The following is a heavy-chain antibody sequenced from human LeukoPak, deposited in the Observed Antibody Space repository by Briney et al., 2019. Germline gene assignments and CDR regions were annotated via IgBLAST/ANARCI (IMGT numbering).Heavy chain of an antibody. CDR2: ISGYNGNT. CDR1: GGTFSSYG. V-gene: IGHV1-18*01. J-gene: IGHJ2*01. D-gene: IGHD2-21*02. Sequence: ASVKVSCKASGGTFSSYGISWVRQAPGQGLEWMGWISGYNGNTNYAQNLQGRVTMTTDTSTSTAYMELRSLRSDDTAVYYCARGLGVVTARSEQPKPRYFDLWGRGTQVTVSS. CDR3: ARGLGVVTARSEQPKPRYFDL.